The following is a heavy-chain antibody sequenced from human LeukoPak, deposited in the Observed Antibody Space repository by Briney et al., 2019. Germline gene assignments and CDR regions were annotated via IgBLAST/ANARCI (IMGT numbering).Heavy chain of an antibody. CDR2: ISWNSGSI. D-gene: IGHD6-19*01. CDR1: GFTFDDFA. J-gene: IGHJ4*01. Sequence: GRSLRLSCEASGFTFDDFAMHLGRQDPGKGLEWVSGISWNSGSIGYADSVKGRFTISRDNAKNSLYLQMNSLRAEDTALYYCAKDIKQWLVRGYFDYWGHGTLVTVSS. V-gene: IGHV3-9*01. CDR3: AKDIKQWLVRGYFDY.